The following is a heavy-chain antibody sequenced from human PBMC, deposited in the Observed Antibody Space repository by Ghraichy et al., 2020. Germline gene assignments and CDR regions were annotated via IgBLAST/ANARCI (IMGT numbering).Heavy chain of an antibody. CDR2: ISSSSVYI. Sequence: GGSLRLSCAGSGFTFSSYSMNWVRQAPGKGLEWVSSISSSSVYIYYADSVKGRFTISRDNAKNSLYLQMNSLRAEDTAVYYCARSRAAGTPNWFEPWSQGTLVTVSS. J-gene: IGHJ5*02. V-gene: IGHV3-21*01. CDR1: GFTFSSYS. CDR3: ARSRAAGTPNWFEP. D-gene: IGHD6-13*01.